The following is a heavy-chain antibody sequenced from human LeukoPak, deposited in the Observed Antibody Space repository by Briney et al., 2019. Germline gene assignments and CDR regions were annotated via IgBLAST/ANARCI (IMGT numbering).Heavy chain of an antibody. V-gene: IGHV4-31*03. CDR1: GGSINNGGYY. CDR2: IYYIGST. Sequence: SETLSLTCTVSGGSINNGGYYWSWIRQHPGKGLEWTGYIYYIGSTYYNPSLKSRVTISVDTSKNQFSLKLSSVTAADTAVYYCARVFRGAYSFDPWGQGTLVTVSS. D-gene: IGHD2-21*01. J-gene: IGHJ5*02. CDR3: ARVFRGAYSFDP.